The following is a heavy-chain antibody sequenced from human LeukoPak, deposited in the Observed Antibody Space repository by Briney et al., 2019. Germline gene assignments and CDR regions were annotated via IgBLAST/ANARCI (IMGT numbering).Heavy chain of an antibody. D-gene: IGHD2-8*01. Sequence: LEASVKVSCKASGGTFSSYAISWVRQAPGQGLEWMGGIIPIFGTANYAQKFQGRVTITTDESTSTAYMELSSLRSEDTAVYYCARGVCAIPVGYYYYYMDVWGKGTTVTVSS. J-gene: IGHJ6*03. CDR2: IIPIFGTA. CDR1: GGTFSSYA. CDR3: ARGVCAIPVGYYYYYMDV. V-gene: IGHV1-69*05.